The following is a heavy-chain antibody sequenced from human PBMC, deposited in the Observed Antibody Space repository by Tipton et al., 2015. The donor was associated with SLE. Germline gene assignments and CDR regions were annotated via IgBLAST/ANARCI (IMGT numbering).Heavy chain of an antibody. J-gene: IGHJ4*02. CDR3: ARDLVEMATITGDY. V-gene: IGHV3-21*01. D-gene: IGHD5-24*01. CDR1: GFTFSSYS. Sequence: SLRLSCAASGFTFSSYSMNWVRQAPGKGLEWVSSISSSSSYIYYADSVKGRFTISRDNAKNSLYLQMNSLRAEDTAVYYCARDLVEMATITGDYWGQGTLVTVSS. CDR2: ISSSSSYI.